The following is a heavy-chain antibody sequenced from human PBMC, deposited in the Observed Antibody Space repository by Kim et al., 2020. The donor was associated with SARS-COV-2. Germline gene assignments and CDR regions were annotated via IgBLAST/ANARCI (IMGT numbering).Heavy chain of an antibody. CDR3: TSNLWFGELLPDY. CDR2: IRSKAYGGTT. Sequence: GGSLRLSCTASGFTFGDYAMSWFRQAPGKGLEWVGFIRSKAYGGTTEYAASVKGRFTISRDDSKSIAYLQMNSLKTEDTAVYYCTSNLWFGELLPDYWGQGTLVTVSS. V-gene: IGHV3-49*03. J-gene: IGHJ4*02. D-gene: IGHD3-10*01. CDR1: GFTFGDYA.